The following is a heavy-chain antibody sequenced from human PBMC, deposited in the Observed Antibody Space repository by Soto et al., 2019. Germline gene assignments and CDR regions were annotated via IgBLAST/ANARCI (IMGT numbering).Heavy chain of an antibody. Sequence: ASVKVSCKASGYTFTSYYMHWVRQAPGQGLGWMGIINPSGGSTSYAQKFQGRVTMTRDTSTSTVYMELSSLRSEDTAVYYCARDYYDSSGYYYSYYFDYWGQGTLVTVSS. CDR2: INPSGGST. CDR1: GYTFTSYY. D-gene: IGHD3-22*01. J-gene: IGHJ4*02. CDR3: ARDYYDSSGYYYSYYFDY. V-gene: IGHV1-46*01.